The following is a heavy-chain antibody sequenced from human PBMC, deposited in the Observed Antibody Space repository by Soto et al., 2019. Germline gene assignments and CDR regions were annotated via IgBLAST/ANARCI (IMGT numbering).Heavy chain of an antibody. CDR2: IKQDGSEK. J-gene: IGHJ4*02. V-gene: IGHV3-7*01. CDR3: CLSGSYHFDY. CDR1: GFPFSSYW. D-gene: IGHD1-26*01. Sequence: PGGSLSLSCTASGFPFSSYWMSWVRQAPGKGLEWVANIKQDGSEKYYVDSVKGRFTISRDNSKNTLYLQMNSLRAEDTAVYYCCLSGSYHFDYWGQGTLVTVSS.